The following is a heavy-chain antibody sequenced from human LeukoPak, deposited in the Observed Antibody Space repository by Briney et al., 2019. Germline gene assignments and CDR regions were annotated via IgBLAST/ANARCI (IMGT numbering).Heavy chain of an antibody. CDR2: IIPIFGTA. V-gene: IGHV1-69*13. CDR3: ARGTSGGFFDY. J-gene: IGHJ4*02. Sequence: ASVKVSCKASGGTFSSYAISWVRQAPGQGLEWMGGIIPIFGTANYAQKFQGRVTITADESTSTAYMELSSLRSEDTAVYHCARGTSGGFFDYWGQGTLVTVSS. CDR1: GGTFSSYA.